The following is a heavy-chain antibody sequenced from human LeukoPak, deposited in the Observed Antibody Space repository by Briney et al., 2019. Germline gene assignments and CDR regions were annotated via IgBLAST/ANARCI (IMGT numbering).Heavy chain of an antibody. Sequence: PGGSLRLSCAASGFTFSSYSMNWVRQAPGKGLEWVSYISSSSSTIYYADSVKGRFTISRDNAKNSLYLQMNSLRAEDTAVYYCARVGPGIQLWLNYWGQGTLVTVSS. D-gene: IGHD5-18*01. V-gene: IGHV3-48*01. CDR3: ARVGPGIQLWLNY. J-gene: IGHJ4*02. CDR1: GFTFSSYS. CDR2: ISSSSSTI.